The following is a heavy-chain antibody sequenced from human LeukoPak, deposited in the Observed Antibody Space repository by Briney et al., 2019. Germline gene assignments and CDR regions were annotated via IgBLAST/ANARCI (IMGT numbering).Heavy chain of an antibody. D-gene: IGHD2-2*01. Sequence: GGSLRLSCAASGLTFSSYNMSWVRQAPGKGLEWVSVIYSGGSTYYADSVKGRFTISRDNSKNTLYLQMNSLRAEDTAVYYCARGVPYCSSTSCHYYYYYMDVWGKGTTVTISS. CDR1: GLTFSSYN. J-gene: IGHJ6*03. V-gene: IGHV3-66*01. CDR3: ARGVPYCSSTSCHYYYYYMDV. CDR2: IYSGGST.